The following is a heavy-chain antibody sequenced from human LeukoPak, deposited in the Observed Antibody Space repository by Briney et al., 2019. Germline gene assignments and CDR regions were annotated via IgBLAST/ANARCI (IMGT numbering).Heavy chain of an antibody. Sequence: GGSLRLSCAASRFTFSSYAMSWVRQAPGKGLEWVSAISGSGGSTYYTDSVKGRFTISRDNSKNTLYLQMNSLRAEDTAVYYCAKERTYGDSRFDYWGQGTLVTVSS. V-gene: IGHV3-23*01. CDR1: RFTFSSYA. CDR3: AKERTYGDSRFDY. D-gene: IGHD4-17*01. CDR2: ISGSGGST. J-gene: IGHJ4*02.